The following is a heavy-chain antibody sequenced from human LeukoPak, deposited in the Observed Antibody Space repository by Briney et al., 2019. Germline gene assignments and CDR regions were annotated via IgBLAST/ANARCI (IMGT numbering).Heavy chain of an antibody. Sequence: GASVKVSCKASGYTFTSYYMHWVRQAPGQGLEWMGIINPSGGSTSYAQKLQGRVTMTTDTSTSTAYMELRSLRSDDTAVYYCARDWNSDTAMVYFDYWGQGTLVTVSS. J-gene: IGHJ4*02. CDR3: ARDWNSDTAMVYFDY. CDR1: GYTFTSYY. CDR2: INPSGGST. D-gene: IGHD5-18*01. V-gene: IGHV1-46*01.